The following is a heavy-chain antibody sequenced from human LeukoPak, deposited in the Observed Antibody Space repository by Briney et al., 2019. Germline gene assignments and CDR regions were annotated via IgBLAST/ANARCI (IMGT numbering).Heavy chain of an antibody. CDR3: ARDSYYDFWSGYYGLDY. CDR1: GYTFTSYY. Sequence: EASVTVSFXAXGYTFTSYYMHWVRQAPGQGLEWMGIINPSGGSTSYAQKFQGRVTMTRDMSTSTVYMELSSLRSEDTAVYYCARDSYYDFWSGYYGLDYWGQGTLVTVSS. D-gene: IGHD3-3*01. J-gene: IGHJ4*02. CDR2: INPSGGST. V-gene: IGHV1-46*01.